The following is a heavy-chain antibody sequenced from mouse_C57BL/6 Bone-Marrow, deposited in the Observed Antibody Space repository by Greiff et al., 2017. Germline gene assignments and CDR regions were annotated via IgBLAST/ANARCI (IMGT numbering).Heavy chain of an antibody. CDR2: ISDGGSYT. V-gene: IGHV5-4*01. J-gene: IGHJ3*01. CDR1: GFTFSSYA. CDR3: EREGLQAWFAY. D-gene: IGHD2-4*01. Sequence: EVMLVESGGGLVKPGGSLKLSCAASGFTFSSYAMSWVRQTQENRLEWVAPISDGGSYTYYPDNVKGRFTIYRDNAKNNLYLQMIHLKSEDTAMYYCEREGLQAWFAYWCQGTLVTVSA.